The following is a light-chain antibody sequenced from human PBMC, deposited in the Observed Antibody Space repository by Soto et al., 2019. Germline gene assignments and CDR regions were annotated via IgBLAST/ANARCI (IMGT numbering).Light chain of an antibody. V-gene: IGKV1-5*01. CDR2: DAS. Sequence: IQLTQSPFTLSASVGDRVPITCRASQSINPRLARHQQKPGKAPKVLIYDASNLESGVPSRFSGSGSGREFTLTISSLQPDDFATYYCQQYNSYPWTFGQGTKVDIK. CDR1: QSINPR. CDR3: QQYNSYPWT. J-gene: IGKJ1*01.